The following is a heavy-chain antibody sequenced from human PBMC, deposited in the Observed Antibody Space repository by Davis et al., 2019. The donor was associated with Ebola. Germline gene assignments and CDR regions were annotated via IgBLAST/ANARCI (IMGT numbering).Heavy chain of an antibody. Sequence: PSVKVSCKASGYTFTSYGISWVRQAPGQGLEWMGWISAYNGNTNYAQKLQGRVTMTTDTSTSTAYMELRSLRSDDTAVYYCARGEYGDYALYYYYGMDVWGQGTTVTVSS. J-gene: IGHJ6*02. CDR2: ISAYNGNT. D-gene: IGHD4-17*01. CDR3: ARGEYGDYALYYYYGMDV. CDR1: GYTFTSYG. V-gene: IGHV1-18*01.